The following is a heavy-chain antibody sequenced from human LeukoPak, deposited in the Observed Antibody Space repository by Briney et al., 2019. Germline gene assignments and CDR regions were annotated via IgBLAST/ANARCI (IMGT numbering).Heavy chain of an antibody. CDR1: GFTFSSYA. D-gene: IGHD6-13*01. CDR3: VKEGLVHSSWYLNPFDY. V-gene: IGHV3-23*01. CDR2: ISGSGGNT. J-gene: IGHJ4*02. Sequence: PGGSLRLSCAASGFTFSSYAMHWVRQAPGKGLQWVSVISGSGGNTYYADSVKGRFTVSRDNSKNTLYLQMSSLRAEDTAVYYCVKEGLVHSSWYLNPFDYWGQGTLVTVSS.